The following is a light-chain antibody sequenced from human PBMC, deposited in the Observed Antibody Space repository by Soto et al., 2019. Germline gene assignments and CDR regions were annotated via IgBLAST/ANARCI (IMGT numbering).Light chain of an antibody. J-gene: IGLJ2*01. V-gene: IGLV1-51*01. CDR2: DNN. Sequence: QSVLTQPPSVSAAPGQKVTISCSGSSSNIGNNYVSWYQHLPGTAPKLLIYDNNERPSGIPDRFSGSKSGTSATLGITGLQTGDEDDYYCGTWDTSLSAVVFGGGTKLTV. CDR3: GTWDTSLSAVV. CDR1: SSNIGNNY.